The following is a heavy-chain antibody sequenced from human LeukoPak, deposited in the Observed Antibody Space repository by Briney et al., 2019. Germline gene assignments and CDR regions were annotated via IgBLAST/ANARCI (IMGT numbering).Heavy chain of an antibody. Sequence: PSETLSLTCTVSGGSINNYYWSWIRQPAGKGLEWIGRIYTRGSTNYNPSLKSRVTMSVDTSKNQFSLKLSTVTAADTAVYYCARGRYCSADICSGGDAFDIWGQGTMVSVSS. J-gene: IGHJ3*02. CDR3: ARGRYCSADICSGGDAFDI. CDR2: IYTRGST. D-gene: IGHD2-15*01. CDR1: GGSINNYY. V-gene: IGHV4-4*07.